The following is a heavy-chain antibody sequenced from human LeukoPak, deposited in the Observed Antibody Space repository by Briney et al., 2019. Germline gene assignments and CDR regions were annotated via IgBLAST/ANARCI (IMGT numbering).Heavy chain of an antibody. Sequence: SETLSLTCTVSGGSISSGGYYWSWIRQHPGKGLEWIGYIYYSGSTYYNPSLKSRVTISVDTSKNQFSLKLSSVTAADTAVYYCARKRSGSYVYYYYYMDVWGKGTTVTVSS. CDR3: ARKRSGSYVYYYYYMDV. D-gene: IGHD1-26*01. CDR1: GGSISSGGYY. V-gene: IGHV4-31*03. J-gene: IGHJ6*03. CDR2: IYYSGST.